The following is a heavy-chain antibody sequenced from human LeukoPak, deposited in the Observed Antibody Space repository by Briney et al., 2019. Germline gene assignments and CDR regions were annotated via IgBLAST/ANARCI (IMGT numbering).Heavy chain of an antibody. D-gene: IGHD3-10*01. V-gene: IGHV3-53*01. Sequence: PGGSLRLSCASSGFSVSMKYMTWVRQAPGKGLEGVSVIFSGGTTYYADSVKGRFTVSRDNYKNMMYLQMNSLRAEDAAVYYCARFSGPGMQHYYYYMDVWGTGTTVTVSS. CDR1: GFSVSMKY. CDR3: ARFSGPGMQHYYYYMDV. CDR2: IFSGGTT. J-gene: IGHJ6*03.